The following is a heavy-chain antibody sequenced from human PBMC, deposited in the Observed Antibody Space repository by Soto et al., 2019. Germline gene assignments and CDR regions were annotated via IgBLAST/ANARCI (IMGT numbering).Heavy chain of an antibody. Sequence: QVQLVESGGGVVQPGRSLRLSCAASGFTFSSYAMHWVRQAPGKGLEWVAVISYDGSNKYYADSVKGRFTISRDNSKNPRYLQMNSLRAEDTAVYYCARDAEGDIVLVPAAPLLDYYYGMDVWGQGTTVTVSS. J-gene: IGHJ6*02. CDR3: ARDAEGDIVLVPAAPLLDYYYGMDV. D-gene: IGHD2-2*01. CDR1: GFTFSSYA. CDR2: ISYDGSNK. V-gene: IGHV3-30-3*01.